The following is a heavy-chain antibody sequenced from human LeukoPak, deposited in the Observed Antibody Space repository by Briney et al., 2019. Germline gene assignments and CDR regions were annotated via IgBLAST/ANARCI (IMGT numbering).Heavy chain of an antibody. Sequence: PGGSLRLSCAASGFTFSSYWMSWVRQAPGKGLEWVANIKQDGSEKYYVDSVKGRFTISTDNAKNSLYLQMNSLRAEDTAVYYCAREGITIFGVPSVDYWGQGTLVTVSS. J-gene: IGHJ4*02. CDR2: IKQDGSEK. CDR3: AREGITIFGVPSVDY. V-gene: IGHV3-7*01. D-gene: IGHD3-3*01. CDR1: GFTFSSYW.